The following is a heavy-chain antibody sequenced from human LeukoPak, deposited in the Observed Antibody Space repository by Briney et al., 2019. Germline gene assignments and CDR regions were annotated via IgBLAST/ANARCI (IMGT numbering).Heavy chain of an antibody. D-gene: IGHD5-12*01. J-gene: IGHJ4*02. CDR1: GLTFSSYA. Sequence: GGSLRLSCAGSGLTFSSYAMSWVRQAPGKGLEWVSSISGSGGSTYYAASVKGRFTISRDNSKNTLYLQMNSLRAEDTAVYYCARGQGYSGYDLGYFDYWGQGTLVTVSS. CDR2: ISGSGGST. V-gene: IGHV3-23*01. CDR3: ARGQGYSGYDLGYFDY.